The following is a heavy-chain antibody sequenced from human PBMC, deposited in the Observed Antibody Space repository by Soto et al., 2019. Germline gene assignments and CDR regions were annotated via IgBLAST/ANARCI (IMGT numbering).Heavy chain of an antibody. CDR2: IHYRANS. V-gene: IGHV4-39*01. D-gene: IGHD3-3*02. Sequence: SETLSLTCAVSGDSISSSSYYWAWIRQPPGKGLEWIGSIHYRANSYYSPSLKRRITISVDTSKNQISLRLSSVTAADTAVYYCARPLQLADSGFDPWGQGTLVTVSS. CDR3: ARPLQLADSGFDP. CDR1: GDSISSSSYY. J-gene: IGHJ5*02.